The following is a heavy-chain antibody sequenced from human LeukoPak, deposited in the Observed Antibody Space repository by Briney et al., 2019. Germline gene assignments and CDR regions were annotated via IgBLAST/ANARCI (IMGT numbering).Heavy chain of an antibody. CDR2: ISSTSGTM. J-gene: IGHJ4*02. Sequence: GGSLRLSCVVSGFTFSTYSMNWVRQAPGKGLEWVSYISSTSGTMHYADSVKGRFTISRDSAKNSLYLQMNSLRAEDPAVYFCARELRFAMAAFDYWGQGTLVSVSS. D-gene: IGHD5-18*01. CDR3: ARELRFAMAAFDY. V-gene: IGHV3-48*01. CDR1: GFTFSTYS.